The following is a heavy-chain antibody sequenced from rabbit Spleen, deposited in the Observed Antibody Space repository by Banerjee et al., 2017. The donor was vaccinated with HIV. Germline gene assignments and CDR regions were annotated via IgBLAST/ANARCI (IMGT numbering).Heavy chain of an antibody. CDR3: ARRIVAEDTAYFDL. CDR2: IYPDSSGST. CDR1: GFSFSSNYY. J-gene: IGHJ4*01. V-gene: IGHV1S40*01. Sequence: QSLEESGGDLVKPGGTLTLTCTASGFSFSSNYYMCWVRQAPGRGLECIACIYPDSSGSTWSANWAKGRFTISRTSSTTVTLQMTSLTVADTATYFCARRIVAEDTAYFDLWGPGTLVTVS. D-gene: IGHD1-1*01.